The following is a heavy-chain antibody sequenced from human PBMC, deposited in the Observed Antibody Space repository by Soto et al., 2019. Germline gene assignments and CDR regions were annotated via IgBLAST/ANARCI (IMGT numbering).Heavy chain of an antibody. Sequence: PGGSLRLSCAASGFTFSSYGMHWVRQAPGKGLEWVAVISYDGSNKYYADSVKGRFTISRDNSKNTLYLQMNSLRAEDTAVYYCAPSGQRPGTTQYYFDYWGQGTLVTVSS. CDR2: ISYDGSNK. D-gene: IGHD1-26*01. J-gene: IGHJ4*02. CDR3: APSGQRPGTTQYYFDY. V-gene: IGHV3-30*03. CDR1: GFTFSSYG.